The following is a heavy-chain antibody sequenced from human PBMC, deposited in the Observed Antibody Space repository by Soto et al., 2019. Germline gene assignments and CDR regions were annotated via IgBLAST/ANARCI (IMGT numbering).Heavy chain of an antibody. D-gene: IGHD3-9*01. CDR3: AGVIDSSAAFVI. J-gene: IGHJ3*02. CDR1: GGSISSRGYY. V-gene: IGHV4-31*01. Sequence: PSETLCLTWTVSGGSISSRGYYWSWIRQHPGKGLEWIGYIYYSVRTYYNPSLKSLGTISVATSKYQFSLNVSSVTVPYTSVYYNAGVIDSSAAFVIRLHGTMVPVAS. CDR2: IYYSVRT.